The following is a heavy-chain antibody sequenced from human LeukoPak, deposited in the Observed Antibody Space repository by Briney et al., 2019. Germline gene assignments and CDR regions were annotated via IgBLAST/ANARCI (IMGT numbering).Heavy chain of an antibody. CDR3: ARVISGTWLWF. V-gene: IGHV1-69*04. CDR2: IIPTLEVA. CDR1: GYTFTSYY. J-gene: IGHJ4*02. Sequence: ASVKVSCKASGYTFTSYYMHWVRQAPGLGLEWMGRIIPTLEVANYAQKFQGRVTITADKSTSTAYMELSSLRPEDTAVYYCARVISGTWLWFWGQGTLVTVSS. D-gene: IGHD1-14*01.